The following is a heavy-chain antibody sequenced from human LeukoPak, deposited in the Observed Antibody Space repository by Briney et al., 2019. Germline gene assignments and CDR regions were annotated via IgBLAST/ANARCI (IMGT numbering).Heavy chain of an antibody. CDR2: ISYDGSNK. V-gene: IGHV3-30*18. D-gene: IGHD3-10*01. J-gene: IGHJ6*02. CDR1: GFTFSSYG. CDR3: AKAEGGSGSYYYYYYGMDV. Sequence: PGGSLRLSCAASGFTFSSYGMHWVRQAPGKGLEWVAVISYDGSNKYYADSVKGRFTISRDNSKNTLYLQMNSLRAEDTAVYYCAKAEGGSGSYYYYYYGMDVWGQGTTVTVSS.